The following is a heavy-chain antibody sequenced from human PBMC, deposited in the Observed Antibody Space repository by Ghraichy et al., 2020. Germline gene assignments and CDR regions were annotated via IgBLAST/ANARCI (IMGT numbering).Heavy chain of an antibody. J-gene: IGHJ4*01. Sequence: SETLSLTCSVSGGSISSSRYYWGWVRQSPGKGLEWIGNIYYSGTTYYNPSLKSRVTISVDTSKNQFSLKLSSVAAADTAVYYCATSPDPYYYGSGSYYMYSLDDCGQGTLVPVSS. CDR1: GGSISSSRYY. CDR2: IYYSGTT. V-gene: IGHV4-39*01. D-gene: IGHD3-10*01. CDR3: ATSPDPYYYGSGSYYMYSLDD.